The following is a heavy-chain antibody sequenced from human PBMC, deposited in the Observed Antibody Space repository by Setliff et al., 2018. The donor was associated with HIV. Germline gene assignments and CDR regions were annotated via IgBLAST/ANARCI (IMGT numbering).Heavy chain of an antibody. CDR2: ISYDGSNK. D-gene: IGHD3-22*01. V-gene: IGHV3-30*04. Sequence: GESLKISCAASGFTFSSYAMHWVRQAPGKGLEWVAVISYDGSNKYYADSVKGRLTISRDNSKNTLYLQMNSLRAEDTAVYCCARSKGHLYYDDDTGYVLRAFDIWGQGTMVTVSS. J-gene: IGHJ3*02. CDR3: ARSKGHLYYDDDTGYVLRAFDI. CDR1: GFTFSSYA.